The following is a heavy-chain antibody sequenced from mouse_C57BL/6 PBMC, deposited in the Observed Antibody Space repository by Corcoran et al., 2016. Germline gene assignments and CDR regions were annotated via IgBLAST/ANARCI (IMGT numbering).Heavy chain of an antibody. Sequence: EVQLQQSGPVLVKPGTSVKMSCKASGYTFTDYYMNWVKQSHGKSLEWIGVINPYNGGTSYNQKFKGKATLTVDKSSSTAYMELNSLTSEDSAVYYCANYGSEGYFDVWGTGTTVTVSS. CDR2: INPYNGGT. CDR3: ANYGSEGYFDV. D-gene: IGHD1-1*01. J-gene: IGHJ1*03. CDR1: GYTFTDYY. V-gene: IGHV1-19*01.